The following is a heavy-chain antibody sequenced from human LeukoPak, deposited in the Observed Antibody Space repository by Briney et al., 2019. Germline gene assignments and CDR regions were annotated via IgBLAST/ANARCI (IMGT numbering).Heavy chain of an antibody. CDR2: ISTRGSLI. CDR3: VRDASETRMGWVYFDY. D-gene: IGHD6-19*01. V-gene: IGHV3-48*03. Sequence: GGSLRLPCAASGFTFNNYEMNWVRQAPGRGLEWLSYISTRGSLIQYADSVKGRFTISRDDAKNSLYLQMHSLRAEDTGVYHCVRDASETRMGWVYFDYWGQGTLVTVSS. CDR1: GFTFNNYE. J-gene: IGHJ4*02.